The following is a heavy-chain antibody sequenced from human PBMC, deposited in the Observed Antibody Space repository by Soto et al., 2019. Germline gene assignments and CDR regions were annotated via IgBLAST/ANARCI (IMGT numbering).Heavy chain of an antibody. D-gene: IGHD5-12*01. J-gene: IGHJ5*02. V-gene: IGHV1-46*03. CDR3: ARTGIVATMFGNWFDP. CDR2: INPSGGST. Sequence: GASVKVSCKASGYTFTSYYMHWVRQAPGQGLEWMGIINPSGGSTSYAQKFQGRVTMTRDTSTSTVYMELSSLRSEDTAVYYCARTGIVATMFGNWFDPWGQGTLVTVSS. CDR1: GYTFTSYY.